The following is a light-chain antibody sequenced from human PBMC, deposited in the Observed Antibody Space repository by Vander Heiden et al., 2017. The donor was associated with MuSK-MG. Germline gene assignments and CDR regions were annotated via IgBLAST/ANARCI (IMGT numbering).Light chain of an antibody. CDR1: SFNIGSNT. J-gene: IGLJ1*01. V-gene: IGLV1-44*01. CDR3: AAWDDSLKGFV. CDR2: LDY. Sequence: QSVLTQPPSASGIPGQRVTISCSGSSFNIGSNTVNWFQQLPGTATKLLIYLDYQRPSGVPDRFSGSRSGTSGSLAISGLQSEDEADYYCAAWDDSLKGFVFGTGTMVSVL.